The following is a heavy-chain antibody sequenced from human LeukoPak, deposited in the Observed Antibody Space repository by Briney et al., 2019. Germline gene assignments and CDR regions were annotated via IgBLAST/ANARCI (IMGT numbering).Heavy chain of an antibody. V-gene: IGHV5-10-1*01. CDR2: IDPSDSYT. Sequence: GESLRISCKGSGYSFTSHWISWVRQMPGKGLEWMGRIDPSDSYTNYSPSFQGHVTISADKSISTAYLQWSSLKASDTAMYYCARHSLLWFGELGDAFDIWGQGTMVTVSS. CDR3: ARHSLLWFGELGDAFDI. J-gene: IGHJ3*02. D-gene: IGHD3-10*01. CDR1: GYSFTSHW.